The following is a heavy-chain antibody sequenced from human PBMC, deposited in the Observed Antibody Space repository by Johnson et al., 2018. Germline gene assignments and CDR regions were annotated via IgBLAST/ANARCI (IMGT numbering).Heavy chain of an antibody. CDR3: ASSHDYGDLGAFDI. Sequence: QVQLVESGAEVKKPGASXKVSCKASGYTFTSYDINWVRQATGQGLEWMGWMNPNSGNTGYAQKFQGRVTMTRNTSISTAYMELSSLRSEDTAVYYCASSHDYGDLGAFDIWGQGTMVTVSS. D-gene: IGHD4-17*01. CDR1: GYTFTSYD. J-gene: IGHJ3*02. V-gene: IGHV1-8*01. CDR2: MNPNSGNT.